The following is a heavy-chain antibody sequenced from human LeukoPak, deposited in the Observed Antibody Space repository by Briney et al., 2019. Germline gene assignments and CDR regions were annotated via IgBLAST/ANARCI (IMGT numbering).Heavy chain of an antibody. V-gene: IGHV1-18*04. Sequence: ASVKVSCKASGYTFTSYGISWVRQAPGQGLEWMGWISAYNGNTNYAQKLQGRVTMTTDTSTSTAYMELRSLRSDDTAVYYCARDSRYCSGGSCYPNWFDPWGQGTLVTVSP. D-gene: IGHD2-15*01. CDR2: ISAYNGNT. J-gene: IGHJ5*02. CDR3: ARDSRYCSGGSCYPNWFDP. CDR1: GYTFTSYG.